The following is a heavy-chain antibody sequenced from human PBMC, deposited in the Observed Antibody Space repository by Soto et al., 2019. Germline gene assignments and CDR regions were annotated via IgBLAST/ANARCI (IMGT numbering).Heavy chain of an antibody. CDR3: ARHSSTVIQKTFFDY. D-gene: IGHD4-17*01. CDR1: GGSINSYY. V-gene: IGHV4-59*08. CDR2: IYYTGRT. J-gene: IGHJ4*02. Sequence: QVQLQESGPGLLKPSETLSLTCTVSGGSINSYYWSWIRQPPGKGLEWVAYIYYTGRTNKNPSLKRRVSISLDTSKSQFSLNLSSVTAADTAVYYCARHSSTVIQKTFFDYWGQGTLVTVSS.